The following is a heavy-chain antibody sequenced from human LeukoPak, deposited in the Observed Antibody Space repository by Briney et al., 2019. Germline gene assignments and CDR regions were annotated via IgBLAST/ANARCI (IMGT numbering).Heavy chain of an antibody. V-gene: IGHV4-59*01. Sequence: PSETLSLTCTVSGGSISSYYWSWIRQPPGKVLEWIGYIYYSGSTNYNPSLKSRVTISVDTSKNQFSLKLSSVTAADTAVYYCARGYGDYGYYYYYMDVWGKGTTVTVSS. CDR1: GGSISSYY. CDR3: ARGYGDYGYYYYYMDV. D-gene: IGHD4-17*01. CDR2: IYYSGST. J-gene: IGHJ6*03.